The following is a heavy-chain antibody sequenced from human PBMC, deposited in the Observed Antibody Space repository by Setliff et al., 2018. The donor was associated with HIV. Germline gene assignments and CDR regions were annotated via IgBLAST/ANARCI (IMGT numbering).Heavy chain of an antibody. CDR3: VKGDCTSSSCELVY. D-gene: IGHD2-2*01. V-gene: IGHV3-74*01. CDR2: INYHGSDI. CDR1: GFSFSNHW. Sequence: TGGSLRLSCAASGFSFSNHWMQWVRQAPGKGLVWVSRINYHGSDISYADSVKGRFTISRDNAKNSVYLQMKSLKTEDTALYYCVKGDCTSSSCELVYWGQGTLVTVSS. J-gene: IGHJ4*02.